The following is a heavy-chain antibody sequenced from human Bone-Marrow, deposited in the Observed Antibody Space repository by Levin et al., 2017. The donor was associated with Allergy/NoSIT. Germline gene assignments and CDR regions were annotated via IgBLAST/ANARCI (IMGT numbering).Heavy chain of an antibody. J-gene: IGHJ6*03. V-gene: IGHV4-61*01. D-gene: IGHD3-16*02. Sequence: PSETLSLTCAVSGTSVNSGSNYWSWIRQSPGKGLEWIGNIDYSGSTIYNPSLRSRVTISADTSKNQFSLTLNSVTAADTAVYYCTRDIDYYYYMDVWGKGTTVTVSS. CDR2: IDYSGST. CDR1: GTSVNSGSNY. CDR3: TRDIDYYYYMDV.